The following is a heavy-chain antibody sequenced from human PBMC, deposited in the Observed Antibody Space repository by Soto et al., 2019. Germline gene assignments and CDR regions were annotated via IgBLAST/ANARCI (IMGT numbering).Heavy chain of an antibody. CDR3: ARDGLSSSPLDY. Sequence: GGSMRLSCAASGFTFSSYSMNWVRQAPGKGLEWVSSISSSSSYIYYADSVKGRFTISRDNAKNSLYLKMNSLRAEDTAVDYCARDGLSSSPLDYWGQGTLITVTS. CDR2: ISSSSSYI. D-gene: IGHD6-6*01. V-gene: IGHV3-21*01. J-gene: IGHJ4*02. CDR1: GFTFSSYS.